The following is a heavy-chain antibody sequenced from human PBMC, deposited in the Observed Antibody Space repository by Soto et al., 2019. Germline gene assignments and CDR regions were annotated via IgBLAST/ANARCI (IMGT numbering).Heavy chain of an antibody. Sequence: GASVKVSCKASGYIFSNYGMSWVRQAPGQGLEWMGWISAYNGNTNYAQKLQGRVTMTTDTSTSTAYMELRSLRSDNTAVYYCARVGATGGDGVAFDIWGQGTMVTVSS. CDR2: ISAYNGNT. CDR3: ARVGATGGDGVAFDI. CDR1: GYIFSNYG. V-gene: IGHV1-18*01. D-gene: IGHD1-26*01. J-gene: IGHJ3*02.